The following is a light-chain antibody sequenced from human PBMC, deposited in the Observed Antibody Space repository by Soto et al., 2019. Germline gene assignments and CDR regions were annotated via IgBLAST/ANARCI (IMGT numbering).Light chain of an antibody. Sequence: QSALTQPASVSGSPGQSITLSCTGTSSDVGGYNYVSWYQQHPGKAPKLMLSAVSNRPSGVSNRFSGSKSGNTASLTISGLQAEDEADYYCSSDTSSSAYVFGPGTKVTVL. V-gene: IGLV2-14*01. J-gene: IGLJ1*01. CDR2: AVS. CDR3: SSDTSSSAYV. CDR1: SSDVGGYNY.